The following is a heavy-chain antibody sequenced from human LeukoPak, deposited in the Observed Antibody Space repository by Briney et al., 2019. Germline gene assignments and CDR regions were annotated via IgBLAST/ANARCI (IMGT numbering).Heavy chain of an antibody. CDR3: ASVGDYGDYDYYYCGMDV. D-gene: IGHD4-17*01. V-gene: IGHV1-69*06. J-gene: IGHJ6*04. CDR1: RGTFTSYA. CDR2: SIPFFGTA. Sequence: SVKVSCKASRGTFTSYASSWVRQAPGQGLEWLGGSIPFFGTANYAQKFQGRVTITPDKSTSTAYMELSSLRSEDTAVYYCASVGDYGDYDYYYCGMDVWGKGTTVTVSS.